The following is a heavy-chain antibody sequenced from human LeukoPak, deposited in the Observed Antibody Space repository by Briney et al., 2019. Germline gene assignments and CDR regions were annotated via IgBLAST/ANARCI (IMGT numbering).Heavy chain of an antibody. CDR3: ATGHLWFGESGTYYFDY. CDR1: GYTFTTYY. J-gene: IGHJ4*02. CDR2: INPSGGTT. D-gene: IGHD3-10*01. V-gene: IGHV1-46*01. Sequence: GASVKVSCKASGYTFTTYYMHWVRQAPGQGLEWMGIINPSGGTTYYAQKFQGRVTMTEDTSTDTAYMELSSLRSEDTAMYYCATGHLWFGESGTYYFDYWGQGTLVTVSS.